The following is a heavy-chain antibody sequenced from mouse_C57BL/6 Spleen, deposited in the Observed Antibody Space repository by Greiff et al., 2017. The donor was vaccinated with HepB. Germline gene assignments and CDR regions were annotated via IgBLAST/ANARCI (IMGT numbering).Heavy chain of an antibody. CDR2: ISNLAYSI. J-gene: IGHJ3*01. D-gene: IGHD3-2*02. CDR1: GFTFSDYG. CDR3: ARHDSSGFAY. Sequence: DVHLVESGGGLVQPGGSLKLSCAASGFTFSDYGMAWVRQAPRKGPEWVAFISNLAYSIYYADTVTGRFTISGENAKNTLYLEMSSLRSEDTAMYYCARHDSSGFAYWGQGTLVTVSA. V-gene: IGHV5-15*01.